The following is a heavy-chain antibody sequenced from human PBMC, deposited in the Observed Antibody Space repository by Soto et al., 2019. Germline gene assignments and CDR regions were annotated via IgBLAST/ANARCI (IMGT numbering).Heavy chain of an antibody. D-gene: IGHD6-13*01. V-gene: IGHV4-31*03. J-gene: IGHJ4*02. Sequence: QVQLQESGPGLVKPSQTLSLTCTVSGGSISSGGYYWSWIRQHPGKGLEWIGYIYYSGSTYYNPSLKSGVTISVDTSKNQFSLKLSSVTAADTAVYYCAREPPRDSSSWYLGDYWGQGTLVIVSS. CDR2: IYYSGST. CDR1: GGSISSGGYY. CDR3: AREPPRDSSSWYLGDY.